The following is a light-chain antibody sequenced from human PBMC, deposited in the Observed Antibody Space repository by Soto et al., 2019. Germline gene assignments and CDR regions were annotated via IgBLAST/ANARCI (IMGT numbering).Light chain of an antibody. V-gene: IGKV1-5*01. CDR1: QSISSW. CDR3: QQDNSYRVT. Sequence: DIQMTQSPSTLSASVGDRVTITCRASQSISSWLAWYQQKPGKAPKLLIYDASSLESGVPSRFSGSGSGTEFTLTISSLQPDDFATYYCQQDNSYRVTFGQGTKVEIK. CDR2: DAS. J-gene: IGKJ1*01.